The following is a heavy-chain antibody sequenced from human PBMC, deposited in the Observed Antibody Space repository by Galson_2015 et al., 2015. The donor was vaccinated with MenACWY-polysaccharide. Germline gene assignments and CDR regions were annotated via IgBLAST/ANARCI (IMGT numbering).Heavy chain of an antibody. CDR3: AKDHFPRTGIWDALDV. CDR2: VGGPGDDT. D-gene: IGHD2/OR15-2a*01. CDR1: GGNFNSYA. V-gene: IGHV3-23*01. J-gene: IGHJ3*01. Sequence: SLRLSCAASGGNFNSYAMTWVRQAPGKGLEWVSPVGGPGDDTQYADSVKGRFTISRDNSKNTLYLQMNSLRAEDTAVYYCAKDHFPRTGIWDALDVWGPGTMGTVSS.